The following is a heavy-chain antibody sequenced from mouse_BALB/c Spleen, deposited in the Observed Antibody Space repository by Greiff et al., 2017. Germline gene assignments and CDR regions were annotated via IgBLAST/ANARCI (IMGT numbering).Heavy chain of an antibody. J-gene: IGHJ4*01. D-gene: IGHD1-2*01. CDR3: ARFGTTATFYAMDY. V-gene: IGHV5-12-1*01. Sequence: EVKLVESGGGLVKPGGSLKLSCAASGFAFSSYDMSWVRQTPEKRLEWVAYISSGGGSTYYPDTVKGRFTISRDNAKNTLYLQMSSLKSEDTAMYDCARFGTTATFYAMDYWGQGTSVTVSS. CDR2: ISSGGGST. CDR1: GFAFSSYD.